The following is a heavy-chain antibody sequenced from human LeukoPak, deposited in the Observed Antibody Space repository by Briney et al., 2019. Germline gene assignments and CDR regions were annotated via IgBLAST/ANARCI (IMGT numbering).Heavy chain of an antibody. V-gene: IGHV4-4*07. CDR1: GGSISGYY. D-gene: IGHD2-2*01. CDR3: ARTYCTSTSCHGYLDY. Sequence: SQTLSLTCSVSGGSISGYYWNWIRQPAGQGLDWIGHIYTSGSTNYNPSLKSRVAMSVDTSKNQISLKVRSATAADTAVYFCARTYCTSTSCHGYLDYWGQGTLVTVSS. CDR2: IYTSGST. J-gene: IGHJ4*02.